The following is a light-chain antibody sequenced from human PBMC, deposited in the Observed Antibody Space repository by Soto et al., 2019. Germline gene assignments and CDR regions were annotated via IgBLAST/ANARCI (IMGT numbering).Light chain of an antibody. CDR2: AAS. J-gene: IGKJ2*01. CDR1: QGISSY. Sequence: AIQMTQSPSSLSASTGDRVTITCRASQGISSYFAWYQQKPGKAPKLLIYAASTLQSGVPSRFSGSGSGTDFTLTISCLQSEDFATYYCQQYYSHPRTFGQGTKLEIK. V-gene: IGKV1-8*01. CDR3: QQYYSHPRT.